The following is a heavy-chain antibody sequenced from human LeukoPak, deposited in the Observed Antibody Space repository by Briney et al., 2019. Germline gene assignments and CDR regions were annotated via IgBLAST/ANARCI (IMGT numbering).Heavy chain of an antibody. J-gene: IGHJ4*02. Sequence: GGSLRLSCAASGFTFSSYAMSRVRQVPGKGLEWVSAISGSGGSTYYADSVKGRFTISRDNSKNTLYLQMNSLRAEDTAVYYCAKPYDSSGYYYIDYWGQGTQVTVSS. CDR2: ISGSGGST. D-gene: IGHD3-22*01. CDR1: GFTFSSYA. CDR3: AKPYDSSGYYYIDY. V-gene: IGHV3-23*01.